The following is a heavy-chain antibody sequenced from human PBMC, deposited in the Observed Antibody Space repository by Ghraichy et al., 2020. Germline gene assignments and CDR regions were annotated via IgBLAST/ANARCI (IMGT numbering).Heavy chain of an antibody. CDR2: IHYTGDT. CDR3: RGSSAYSAHPDY. J-gene: IGHJ4*02. D-gene: IGHD3-22*01. Sequence: SETLSLTCTVSGASIITYYWAWMRQPPGKGLEWIGYIHYTGDTKHNPSLKSRVTMSVDTSRNQFSLILSSVTAADTAVYYCRGSSAYSAHPDYWGQGILVTVST. CDR1: GASIITYY. V-gene: IGHV4-59*01.